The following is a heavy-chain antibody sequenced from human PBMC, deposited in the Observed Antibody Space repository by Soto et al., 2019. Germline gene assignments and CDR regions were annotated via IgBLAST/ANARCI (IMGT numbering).Heavy chain of an antibody. V-gene: IGHV3-30*18. D-gene: IGHD6-13*01. Sequence: QVQLVESGGGVVQSGRSLRLSCAASGFTFSTYGMHWIRQAPGKGLEWVAMISHDGGATYYVDSVKGRFTISRDTDKNTLHLQMDSLRPADTATYYCAKDWGSSGWYNWFDPWGQGTLVTVSS. CDR3: AKDWGSSGWYNWFDP. CDR1: GFTFSTYG. CDR2: ISHDGGAT. J-gene: IGHJ5*02.